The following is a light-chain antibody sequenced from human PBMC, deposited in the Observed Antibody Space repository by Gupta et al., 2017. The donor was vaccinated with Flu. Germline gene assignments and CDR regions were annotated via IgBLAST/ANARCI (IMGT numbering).Light chain of an antibody. CDR3: QQDGISPCT. J-gene: IGKJ2*02. CDR2: GAS. CDR1: NSVKGNV. V-gene: IGKV3-20*01. Sequence: CRATNSVKGNVLAWYQQKPGQAPKLLIYGASSRDSGIPYRFSGSGYGTDFTLTIRRLQPEDFAVYYCQQDGISPCTFGQGTKVAIK.